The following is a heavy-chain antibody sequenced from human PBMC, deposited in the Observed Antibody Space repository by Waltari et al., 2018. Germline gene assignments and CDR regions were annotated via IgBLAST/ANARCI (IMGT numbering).Heavy chain of an antibody. V-gene: IGHV4-59*01. CDR3: AREPLYSSGFDY. CDR2: IYYSGST. J-gene: IGHJ4*02. Sequence: QVQLQESGPGLVKPSETLSLTCTVSGGSISSYYWSWIRQPPGKGLEWIGYIYYSGSTNYNPSRTSRVTISVDTSKNQFSLKLSSVTAADTAVYYCAREPLYSSGFDYWGQGTLVTVSS. D-gene: IGHD6-19*01. CDR1: GGSISSYY.